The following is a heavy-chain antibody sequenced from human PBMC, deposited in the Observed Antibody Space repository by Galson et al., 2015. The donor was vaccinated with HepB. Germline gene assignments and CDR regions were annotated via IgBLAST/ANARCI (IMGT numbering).Heavy chain of an antibody. CDR1: GGSISSYY. CDR3: ARRVGILGATACFDP. V-gene: IGHV4-59*12. Sequence: QVQLQESGPGLVKPSETLSLTCTVSGGSISSYYWSWIRQPPGKGLEWIGFMYYSGSTNYNPSLKSRVTMSVDTSKNQFSLKLSSVTAADTAVYYCARRVGILGATACFDPWGQGTLVTVSS. J-gene: IGHJ5*02. CDR2: MYYSGST. D-gene: IGHD1-26*01.